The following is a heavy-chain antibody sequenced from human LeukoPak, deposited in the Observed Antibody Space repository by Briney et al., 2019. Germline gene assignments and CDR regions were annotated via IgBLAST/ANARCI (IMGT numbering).Heavy chain of an antibody. D-gene: IGHD3-22*01. CDR2: ISAYNGNT. CDR1: GYTLTELS. V-gene: IGHV1-18*01. CDR3: ARDLDSSGSFDY. J-gene: IGHJ4*02. Sequence: ASVKVSCKVSGYTLTELSMHWARQAPGQGLEWMGWISAYNGNTNYAQKLQGRVTMTTDASTSTAYMGLRSLRSDDTAVYYCARDLDSSGSFDYWGQGTLVTVSS.